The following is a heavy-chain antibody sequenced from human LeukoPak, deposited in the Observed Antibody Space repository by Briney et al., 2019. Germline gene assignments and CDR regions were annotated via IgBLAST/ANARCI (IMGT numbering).Heavy chain of an antibody. J-gene: IGHJ6*02. Sequence: PSETLSLTCTVSGGSISSYYWSWIRQPPGKGLEWIGYIYYSGSTNYNPSLKSRVTISVDTSKNQFSLKLSSVTAADTAVYYCARVKEPYSSGSAYYSSGMDVWGQGTTVTGSS. D-gene: IGHD6-19*01. CDR2: IYYSGST. V-gene: IGHV4-59*01. CDR3: ARVKEPYSSGSAYYSSGMDV. CDR1: GGSISSYY.